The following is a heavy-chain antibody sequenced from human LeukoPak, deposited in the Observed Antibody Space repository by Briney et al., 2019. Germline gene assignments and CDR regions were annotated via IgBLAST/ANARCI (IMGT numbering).Heavy chain of an antibody. Sequence: ASVKVSCKASGYTFTGYYMHWVRQAPGQGLEWMGWINPNSGGTNYAQKFQGRVTMTRDTSISTAYMELSRLRSDDTAVYYCARYRYYYGSGSRKNWFDPWGQGTLVTVSS. V-gene: IGHV1-2*02. CDR1: GYTFTGYY. CDR3: ARYRYYYGSGSRKNWFDP. J-gene: IGHJ5*02. D-gene: IGHD3-10*01. CDR2: INPNSGGT.